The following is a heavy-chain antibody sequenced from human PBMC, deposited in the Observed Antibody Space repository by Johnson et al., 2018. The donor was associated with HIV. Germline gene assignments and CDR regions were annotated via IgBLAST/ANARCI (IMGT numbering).Heavy chain of an antibody. J-gene: IGHJ3*02. CDR2: ISGSGGST. V-gene: IGHV3-23*04. CDR1: GFTFSDYY. Sequence: VQLVESGGGLVKPGGSLRLSCTASGFTFSDYYMSWIRQAPGKGLEWVSAISGSGGSTYYADSVKGRFTISRDNSKNTLYLQMNSLRAGDTAVYYCARSSPTVTTGGAFDIWGQGTMVTVSS. CDR3: ARSSPTVTTGGAFDI. D-gene: IGHD4-17*01.